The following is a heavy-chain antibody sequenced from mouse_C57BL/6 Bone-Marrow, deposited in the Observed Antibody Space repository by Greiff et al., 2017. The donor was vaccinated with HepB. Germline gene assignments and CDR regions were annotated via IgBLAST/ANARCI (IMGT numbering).Heavy chain of an antibody. V-gene: IGHV1-19*01. Sequence: DVQLQESGPVLVKPGASVKMSCKASGYTFTDYYMNWVKQSHGKSLEWIGVINPYNGGTSYNQKFKGKATLTVDKSSSTAYMELNSLTSEDSAVYYCARPPARGYFDVWGTGTTVTVSS. CDR2: INPYNGGT. J-gene: IGHJ1*03. CDR3: ARPPARGYFDV. CDR1: GYTFTDYY.